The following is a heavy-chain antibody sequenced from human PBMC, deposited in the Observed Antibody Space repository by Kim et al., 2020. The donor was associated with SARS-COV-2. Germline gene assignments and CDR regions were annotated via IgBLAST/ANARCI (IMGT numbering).Heavy chain of an antibody. Sequence: SETLSLTCTVSGGSISSYYWSWIRQPPGKGLEWIGYIYYSGSTNYNPSLKSRVTISVDTSKNQFSLKLSSVTAADTAVYYCASYKPAAGTNWFDPWGQGTLVTVSS. J-gene: IGHJ5*02. CDR2: IYYSGST. CDR1: GGSISSYY. V-gene: IGHV4-59*01. D-gene: IGHD6-13*01. CDR3: ASYKPAAGTNWFDP.